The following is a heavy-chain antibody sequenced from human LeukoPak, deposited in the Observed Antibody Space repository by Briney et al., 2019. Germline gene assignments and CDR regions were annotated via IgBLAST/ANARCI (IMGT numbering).Heavy chain of an antibody. Sequence: SETLSLTCTVSGGSTSYINNFWGWIRQPPGKGLEWIGYIYYSGSTNYNPSLKSRVTISVDTSKNQFSLKLSSVTAADTAVYYCARTYSSSWYFEYYFDYWGQGTLVTVSS. V-gene: IGHV4-61*05. CDR2: IYYSGST. CDR1: GGSTSYINNF. D-gene: IGHD6-13*01. CDR3: ARTYSSSWYFEYYFDY. J-gene: IGHJ4*02.